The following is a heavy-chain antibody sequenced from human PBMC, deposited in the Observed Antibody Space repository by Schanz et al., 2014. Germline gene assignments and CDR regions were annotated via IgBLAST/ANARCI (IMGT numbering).Heavy chain of an antibody. CDR3: VSQTGSPNY. J-gene: IGHJ4*02. Sequence: EVQLAESGGGLVQPGGSLRLSCAASGFTFSSYSMNWVRQAPGKGLEWVSYISSSSSTRYYADSVKGRFTISRDNAKRSLFLQMNSLRVEDTAVYFCVSQTGSPNYWGQGTLVTVSS. CDR2: ISSSSSTR. CDR1: GFTFSSYS. D-gene: IGHD6-13*01. V-gene: IGHV3-48*01.